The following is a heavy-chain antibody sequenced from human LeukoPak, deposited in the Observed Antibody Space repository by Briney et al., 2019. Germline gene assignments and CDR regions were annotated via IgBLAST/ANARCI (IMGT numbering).Heavy chain of an antibody. Sequence: ASVKVSCKASGYTFTGYYMHWVRQAPGQGLEWMGWINPNSGGTNYAQKFQGRVTTTRDTSISTAYMELSRLRSDDTAVYYCARGCATSLLPSFYYYMDVWGKGTTVTISS. CDR3: ARGCATSLLPSFYYYMDV. CDR2: INPNSGGT. CDR1: GYTFTGYY. V-gene: IGHV1-2*02. J-gene: IGHJ6*03. D-gene: IGHD2-21*01.